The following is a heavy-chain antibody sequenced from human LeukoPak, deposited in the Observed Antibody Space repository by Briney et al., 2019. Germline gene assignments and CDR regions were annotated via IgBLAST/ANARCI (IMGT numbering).Heavy chain of an antibody. CDR2: INHSGST. CDR3: ARVFLGYCSSTSCYNRWYFDY. V-gene: IGHV4-34*01. CDR1: GGSFSGYY. Sequence: SETLSLTCAVYGGSFSGYYWSWIRQPPGKGLEWIGEINHSGSTNYNPSLKGRVTISVDTSKNQFSLKLSSVTAADTAVYYCARVFLGYCSSTSCYNRWYFDYWGQGTLVTVSS. D-gene: IGHD2-2*02. J-gene: IGHJ4*02.